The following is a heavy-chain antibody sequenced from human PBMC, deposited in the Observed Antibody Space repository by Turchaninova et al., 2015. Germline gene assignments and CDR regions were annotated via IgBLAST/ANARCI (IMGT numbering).Heavy chain of an antibody. CDR3: ARGGTYFKGFEF. D-gene: IGHD1-26*01. Sequence: QVQLQQSGPGLVKPRLTPSPPWSILVDSVPGSSAALNWIRQVPSKGLEVLGRTYYRSRWYNDYALSVKSRITINSDTSENQFSLRLNSVTPEDTAVYYCARGGTYFKGFEFWGQGALVTVSS. CDR1: VDSVPGSSAA. CDR2: TYYRSRWYN. V-gene: IGHV6-1*01. J-gene: IGHJ4*02.